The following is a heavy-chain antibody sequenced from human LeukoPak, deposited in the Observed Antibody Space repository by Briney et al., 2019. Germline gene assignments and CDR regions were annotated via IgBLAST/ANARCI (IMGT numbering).Heavy chain of an antibody. J-gene: IGHJ4*02. V-gene: IGHV3-21*01. D-gene: IGHD5-18*01. CDR1: GFTFSSYR. CDR2: ISSSSSYI. Sequence: GGPLRLSCPASGFTFSSYRMNWVRPAPGKGREWVSSISSSSSYIYYADSVKGRFTISRDNAKNSLYLQMNSLRAEETAVYYCARAHSATAMEFDYWGQGTLVTVSS. CDR3: ARAHSATAMEFDY.